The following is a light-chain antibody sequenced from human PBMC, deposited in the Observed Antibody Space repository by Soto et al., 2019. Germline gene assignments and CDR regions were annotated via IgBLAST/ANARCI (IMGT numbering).Light chain of an antibody. J-gene: IGLJ1*01. Sequence: QSVLTQPASLSGAPGQSITISFTVSNSDVGIYDFVSWYQHHPGRAPKLIVSEVSHRPSGVSNRFSGSKSGNTASLTISGLQSEDEADYYCISYTSDDVRYVFGTGTKVTVL. CDR2: EVS. V-gene: IGLV2-14*01. CDR3: ISYTSDDVRYV. CDR1: NSDVGIYDF.